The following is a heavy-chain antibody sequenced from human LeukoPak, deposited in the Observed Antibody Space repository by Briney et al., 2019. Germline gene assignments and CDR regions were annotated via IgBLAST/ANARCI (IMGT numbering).Heavy chain of an antibody. CDR3: ARLASIAVMGFDY. V-gene: IGHV1-69*05. J-gene: IGHJ4*02. Sequence: GASVKVSCKASGGTFSSYAISWVRQAPGQGLEWMGGIIPIFGTANYAQKFQGRVTITTDESTSTAYMELSSLRSEDTAVYYCARLASIAVMGFDYWGQGTLVTVSS. CDR2: IIPIFGTA. D-gene: IGHD6-6*01. CDR1: GGTFSSYA.